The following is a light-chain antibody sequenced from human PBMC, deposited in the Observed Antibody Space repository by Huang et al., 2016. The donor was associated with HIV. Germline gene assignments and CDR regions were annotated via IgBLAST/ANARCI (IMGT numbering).Light chain of an antibody. CDR3: QQLHDYPIP. CDR2: AAF. CDR1: QDIRTS. J-gene: IGKJ5*01. V-gene: IGKV1D-13*01. Sequence: AVQLTQFPPSLSASVGDRVTITCRASQDIRTSLAWYQHKPRNAPKLLVPAAFNLHSGISSRFSGDSAGTYFTLFLSSLQPEDAATYDGQQLHDYPIPFGRGTRLDIK.